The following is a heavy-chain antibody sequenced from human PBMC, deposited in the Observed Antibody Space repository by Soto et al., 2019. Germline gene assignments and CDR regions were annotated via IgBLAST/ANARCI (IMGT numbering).Heavy chain of an antibody. CDR2: IYYSGST. J-gene: IGHJ4*02. CDR1: GDSISSGDYY. D-gene: IGHD4-17*01. V-gene: IGHV4-30-4*01. CDR3: ASLDRTEKDVHYGGHPYGY. Sequence: PSETLSLTGTASGDSISSGDYYWSWMRQPPEQGMEWIGYIYYSGSTYYNPSLKSRVTISVDTSKNQFSLKLSSVTAADTAVYYCASLDRTEKDVHYGGHPYGYWGQGTLVTVSS.